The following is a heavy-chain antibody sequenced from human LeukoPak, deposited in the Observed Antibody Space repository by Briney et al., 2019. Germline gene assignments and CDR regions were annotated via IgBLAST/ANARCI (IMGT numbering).Heavy chain of an antibody. CDR2: ISSDGDST. V-gene: IGHV3-64*01. CDR1: GFTFNTYA. Sequence: GGSLRLSFSASGFTFNTYAMHWVRPAPGKGLEYVSAISSDGDSTYYANSVKGRFTISRDNSKNTLYLQMGSLRAEDMAVYYCARSEQQDFGDYEFDYWGQGTLVTVSS. CDR3: ARSEQQDFGDYEFDY. D-gene: IGHD4-17*01. J-gene: IGHJ4*02.